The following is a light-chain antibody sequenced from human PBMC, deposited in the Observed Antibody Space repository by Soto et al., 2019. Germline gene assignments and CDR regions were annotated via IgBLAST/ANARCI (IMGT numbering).Light chain of an antibody. CDR2: YDR. Sequence: SYELTQPPSVSVAPGKTARITCGESDIGRKSVHWYQQKPGQAPVLVIYYDRHLPSGIPERFSGSNSGNTATLTISRVEAGDEADYYCPVWDSGSDHVVFGGGTKLTVL. CDR3: PVWDSGSDHVV. CDR1: DIGRKS. J-gene: IGLJ2*01. V-gene: IGLV3-21*04.